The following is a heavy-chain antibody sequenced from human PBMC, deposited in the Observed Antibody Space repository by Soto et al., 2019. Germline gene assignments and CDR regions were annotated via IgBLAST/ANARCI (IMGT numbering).Heavy chain of an antibody. D-gene: IGHD6-13*01. J-gene: IGHJ4*02. Sequence: QVQLVQSGAEVKKPGASVKVSCKASGYTFTNYYIHWVRQAPGQGLEWMGIINPTSGSTNYAQKVQGRVTLTYDTSTTTVYMELSGLRSDDTAVLYCARDLAAGDHWGQGTLVTVSS. V-gene: IGHV1-46*01. CDR2: INPTSGST. CDR1: GYTFTNYY. CDR3: ARDLAAGDH.